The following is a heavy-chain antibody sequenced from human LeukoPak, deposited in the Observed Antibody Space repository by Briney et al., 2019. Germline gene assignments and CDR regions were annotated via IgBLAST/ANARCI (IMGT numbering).Heavy chain of an antibody. CDR2: INPNSGGT. CDR3: ARTHSSSWIIDY. Sequence: ASLKVSCKASGYTFTGYYMHWVRQAPGQGLEWMGWINPNSGGTNYAQKFQGRVTMTRDTSISTVYMELSSLRSEDTAVYYCARTHSSSWIIDYWGQGTLVTVSS. J-gene: IGHJ4*02. V-gene: IGHV1-2*02. CDR1: GYTFTGYY. D-gene: IGHD6-13*01.